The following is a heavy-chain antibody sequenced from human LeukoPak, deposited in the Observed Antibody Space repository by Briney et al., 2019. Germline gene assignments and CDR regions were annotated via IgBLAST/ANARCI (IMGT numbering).Heavy chain of an antibody. V-gene: IGHV4-34*01. CDR1: GVSFSGYY. J-gene: IGHJ4*02. CDR3: TRTSPGIPLDF. D-gene: IGHD1-26*01. CDR2: ISHTGRT. Sequence: PSETLSLTCGVSGVSFSGYYWSWIRQAPGKGPEWIGEISHTGRTAYNPSLKSRDTISLDTSKNQFSLKLTFVSAADTAVYYCTRTSPGIPLDFWGQGTLVTVSS.